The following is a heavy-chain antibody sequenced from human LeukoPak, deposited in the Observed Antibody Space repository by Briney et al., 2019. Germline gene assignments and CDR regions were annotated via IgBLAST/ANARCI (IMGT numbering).Heavy chain of an antibody. CDR1: GGSFSGYY. Sequence: PSETLSPTCAVYGGSFSGYYWSWIRQPPGNGLEWIGEINHSGSTNYNPSLKSRVTISVDTSKNQFSLKLSSVTAADTAVYYCARGRNYYGSGSYPYYYYYMDVWGKGTTVTVSS. J-gene: IGHJ6*03. CDR3: ARGRNYYGSGSYPYYYYYMDV. CDR2: INHSGST. D-gene: IGHD3-10*01. V-gene: IGHV4-34*01.